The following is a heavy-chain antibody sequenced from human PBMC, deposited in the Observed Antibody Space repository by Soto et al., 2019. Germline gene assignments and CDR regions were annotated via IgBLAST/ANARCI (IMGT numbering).Heavy chain of an antibody. D-gene: IGHD3-3*01. CDR3: ATGVIWIGYFTVDS. V-gene: IGHV1-69*01. Sequence: QVLLVQSGAEVKKPGSSVKISCKASGGSFGNSAINWVRQTPGHGLEWLGGFIPVYRTLNYAQKFQGRVTITADESTGTAYMTLNRLASNDTAVYYCATGVIWIGYFTVDSWGQGTRVTVSS. CDR2: FIPVYRTL. CDR1: GGSFGNSA. J-gene: IGHJ4*02.